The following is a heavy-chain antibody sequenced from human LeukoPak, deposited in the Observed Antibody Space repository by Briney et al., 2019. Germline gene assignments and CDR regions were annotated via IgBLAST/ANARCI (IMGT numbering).Heavy chain of an antibody. Sequence: SETLSLTCAVYGGSFSGYYWSWIRQPPGKGLEWIGEINHSGSTNYNPSLKSRVTISIDTFKNQFSLKLSSVTAADTAVYYCARGYCSSNSCPDFDYWGQGTLVTVSS. CDR3: ARGYCSSNSCPDFDY. CDR1: GGSFSGYY. J-gene: IGHJ4*02. CDR2: INHSGST. D-gene: IGHD2-2*01. V-gene: IGHV4-34*01.